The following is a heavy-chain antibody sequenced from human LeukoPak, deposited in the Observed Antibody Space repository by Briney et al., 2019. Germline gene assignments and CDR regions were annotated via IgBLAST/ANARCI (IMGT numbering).Heavy chain of an antibody. D-gene: IGHD2-21*02. CDR2: IRNDGSNT. Sequence: GGSLRLSCAASGFSFSSYGMHWLRQAPGKGLEWVAFIRNDGSNTYYADSVKGRFTISRDNSKNTLYLQMNSLRAEDTAVYYCARVGSMGDSRYFDYWGQGTLVTVSS. J-gene: IGHJ4*02. V-gene: IGHV3-30*02. CDR3: ARVGSMGDSRYFDY. CDR1: GFSFSSYG.